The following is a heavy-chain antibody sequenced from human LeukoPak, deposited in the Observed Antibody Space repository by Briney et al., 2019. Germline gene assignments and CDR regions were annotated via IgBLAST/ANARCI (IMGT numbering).Heavy chain of an antibody. J-gene: IGHJ4*02. CDR1: GFTFSSYS. CDR2: ISSSSSYI. V-gene: IGHV3-21*01. Sequence: GGSLRLSCAASGFTFSSYSMNWVRQAPGKGLEWVSSISSSSSYIYYADSVKGRFTISRDNAKNSLYLQMNSLRAEDTAVYYCAREQLVRGVIIFDYWGQGTLVTVSS. D-gene: IGHD3-10*01. CDR3: AREQLVRGVIIFDY.